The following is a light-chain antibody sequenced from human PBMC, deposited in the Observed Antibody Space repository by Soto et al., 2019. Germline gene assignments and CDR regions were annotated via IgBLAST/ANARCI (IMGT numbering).Light chain of an antibody. V-gene: IGKV3-15*01. Sequence: EIVMTQSPATLSVSPGERATLSCRASQSVGDKLAWYQQKPGQAPRLLIYDASTRATGVPARFSGSGSGTEFTLTIGSLQSEDFAVYYCQQYNNWPPMYTFGQGTKLEIK. J-gene: IGKJ2*01. CDR2: DAS. CDR1: QSVGDK. CDR3: QQYNNWPPMYT.